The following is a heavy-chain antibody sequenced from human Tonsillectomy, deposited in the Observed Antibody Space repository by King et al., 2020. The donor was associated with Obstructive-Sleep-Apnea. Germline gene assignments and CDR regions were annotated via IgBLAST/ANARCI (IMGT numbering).Heavy chain of an antibody. Sequence: QLVQSGAEVKKPGSSVKVSCKASGGTFSSYAITWVRQAPGQGLEWMGGIIPSLLITNSAQKFQGRVTITADKSTSTAYMELNNLRSEDTAVYYWARRCVVVTACPYYYGMDVWGQGTTVTVSS. CDR1: GGTFSSYA. J-gene: IGHJ6*02. CDR2: IIPSLLIT. CDR3: ARRCVVVTACPYYYGMDV. D-gene: IGHD2-21*02. V-gene: IGHV1-69*09.